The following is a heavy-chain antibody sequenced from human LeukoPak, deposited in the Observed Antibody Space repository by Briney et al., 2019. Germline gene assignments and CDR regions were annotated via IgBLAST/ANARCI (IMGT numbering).Heavy chain of an antibody. Sequence: ASVKVSCKVSGYTLTELSMHWVRQAPGKGLEWMGWISAYNGNTNYAQKLQGRVTMTTDTSTSTAYMELRSLRPDDTAVYYCARDLGSYYYDAFDIWGQGTMVTVSS. CDR3: ARDLGSYYYDAFDI. V-gene: IGHV1-18*01. CDR2: ISAYNGNT. D-gene: IGHD1-26*01. CDR1: GYTLTELS. J-gene: IGHJ3*02.